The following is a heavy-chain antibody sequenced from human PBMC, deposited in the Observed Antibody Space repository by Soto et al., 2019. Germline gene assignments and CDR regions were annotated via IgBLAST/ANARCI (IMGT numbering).Heavy chain of an antibody. CDR3: ARDREEVVPAAEPKLYYYYMDV. V-gene: IGHV3-64*01. CDR1: GFTFSSYA. CDR2: ISSNGGST. Sequence: GGSLRLSCAASGFTFSSYAMHWVRQAPGKGLEYVSAISSNGGSTYYANSVKGRFTISRDNSKNTLYLQMGSLRAEDMAVYYCARDREEVVPAAEPKLYYYYMDVWGKGTTVTVSS. J-gene: IGHJ6*03. D-gene: IGHD2-2*01.